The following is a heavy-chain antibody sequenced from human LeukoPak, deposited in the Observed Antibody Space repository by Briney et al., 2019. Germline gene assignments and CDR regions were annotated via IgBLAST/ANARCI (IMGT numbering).Heavy chain of an antibody. Sequence: SQTLSLTCSVSGGSISSGDHCWNWIRQPPGKGLEWMGYIHYSGNSYYNPSLKGRVTMSVDTSKNQFSLRLNSVTAADTAVYYCARYCSSINCLRDGSPVYYFDYWGQGTLVTVSS. D-gene: IGHD2-2*01. J-gene: IGHJ4*02. CDR2: IHYSGNS. CDR1: GGSISSGDHC. V-gene: IGHV4-30-4*01. CDR3: ARYCSSINCLRDGSPVYYFDY.